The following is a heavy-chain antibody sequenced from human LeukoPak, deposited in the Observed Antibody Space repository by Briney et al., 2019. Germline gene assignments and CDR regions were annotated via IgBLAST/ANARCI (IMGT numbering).Heavy chain of an antibody. CDR1: GFTVSSNS. D-gene: IGHD3-16*02. J-gene: IGHJ4*02. CDR3: AKDLGLRVWGNYRPPAFDY. CDR2: IYSDNT. V-gene: IGHV3-53*01. Sequence: GGSLRLSCTVSGFTVSSNSMSWVRQAPGKGLEWVSFIYSDNTHYSDSVKGRFPISRDNSKNTLYLQMNSLRAEDTAVYYCAKDLGLRVWGNYRPPAFDYWGQGTLVTVSS.